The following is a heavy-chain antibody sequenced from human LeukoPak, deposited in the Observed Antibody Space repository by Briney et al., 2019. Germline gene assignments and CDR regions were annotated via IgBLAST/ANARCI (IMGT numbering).Heavy chain of an antibody. D-gene: IGHD2-2*01. CDR1: GGSISSYY. CDR3: AREARYCSSTSCYGAYFDY. Sequence: KPSETLSLTCTVSGGSISSYYWSWLRQPAGKGLEWIGRIYTSGSTNYNPSLKSRVTMSVDTSKNQFSLKLSSVTAADTAVYYCAREARYCSSTSCYGAYFDYWGQGTLVTVSS. CDR2: IYTSGST. V-gene: IGHV4-4*07. J-gene: IGHJ4*02.